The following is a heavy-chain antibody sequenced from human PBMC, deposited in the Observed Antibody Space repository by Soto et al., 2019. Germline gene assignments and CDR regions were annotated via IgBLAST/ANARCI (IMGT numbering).Heavy chain of an antibody. J-gene: IGHJ6*02. CDR2: SIPIFGTA. D-gene: IGHD5-12*01. Sequence: KVSCKASGGTFNNYPITWVRQAPGQGLEWMGGSIPIFGTANYAQKFQGRVTISVDESTSTAYMELSSLRSEDTAVYYCARGRGYSGDDHYYYFDMDVWGQGTTVTVSS. CDR3: ARGRGYSGDDHYYYFDMDV. CDR1: GGTFNNYP. V-gene: IGHV1-69*01.